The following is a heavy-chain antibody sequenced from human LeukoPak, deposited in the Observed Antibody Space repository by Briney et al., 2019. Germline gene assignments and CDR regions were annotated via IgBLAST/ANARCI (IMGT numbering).Heavy chain of an antibody. CDR2: IRYDGSNK. J-gene: IGHJ4*02. CDR3: AKEQVRGVSLFDY. V-gene: IGHV3-30*02. D-gene: IGHD3-10*01. Sequence: GGSLRLSCAASGFTFSSYVMHWVRQAPGKGLEWVAFIRYDGSNKYYADSVKGRFTISRDNSKNTLYLQMNSLRAEDTAVYYCAKEQVRGVSLFDYWGRGTLVTVSS. CDR1: GFTFSSYV.